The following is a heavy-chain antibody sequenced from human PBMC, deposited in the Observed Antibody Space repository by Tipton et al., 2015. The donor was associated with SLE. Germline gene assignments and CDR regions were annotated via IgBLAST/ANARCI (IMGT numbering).Heavy chain of an antibody. D-gene: IGHD2-15*01. CDR2: ISYSGNN. J-gene: IGHJ2*01. Sequence: TLSLTCTVSGGSISSYYWSWIRQPPGKGLDWIGSISYSGNNNYNPSLKGRVTMFLDTSKNQFSLQLTSVTTADTAVYYCATKAVVATDHWYLDLWGRGTPVTVSS. CDR1: GGSISSYY. V-gene: IGHV4-59*01. CDR3: ATKAVVATDHWYLDL.